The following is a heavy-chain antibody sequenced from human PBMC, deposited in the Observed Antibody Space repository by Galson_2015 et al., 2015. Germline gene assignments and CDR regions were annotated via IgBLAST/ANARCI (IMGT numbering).Heavy chain of an antibody. Sequence: SFKFSCKASGYTFTNYGISWVRQSPGQVLEWMGWISAYNCNTNYAQKVQGRVTMTTDTSTNTAYMELRSLRSDDTAVYYCARERGLDYGDYGYWGQGTLVTVSS. CDR3: ARERGLDYGDYGY. D-gene: IGHD4-17*01. CDR2: ISAYNCNT. CDR1: GYTFTNYG. J-gene: IGHJ4*02. V-gene: IGHV1-18*01.